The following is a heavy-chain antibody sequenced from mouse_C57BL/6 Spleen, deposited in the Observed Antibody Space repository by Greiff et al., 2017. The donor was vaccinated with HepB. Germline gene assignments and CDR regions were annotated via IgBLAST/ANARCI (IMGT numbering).Heavy chain of an antibody. CDR1: GYTFTSYW. D-gene: IGHD4-1*01. CDR2: IDPSDSYT. CDR3: ARWGLGRKGYFDY. Sequence: QVQLKQPGAELVKPGASVKLSCKASGYTFTSYWMQWVKQRPGQGLEWIGEIDPSDSYTNYNQKFKGKATLTVDTSSSTAYMQLSSLTSEDSAVYYCARWGLGRKGYFDYWGQGTTLTVSS. V-gene: IGHV1-50*01. J-gene: IGHJ2*01.